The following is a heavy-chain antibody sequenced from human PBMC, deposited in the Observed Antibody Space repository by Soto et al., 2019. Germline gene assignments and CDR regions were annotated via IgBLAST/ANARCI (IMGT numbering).Heavy chain of an antibody. J-gene: IGHJ5*02. V-gene: IGHV1-18*01. CDR2: ISAYNGNT. CDR3: VRSVVASTGNWFDP. Sequence: GASVKVSCKASGYTFTSYDISWVRQAPGQGLEWMGWISAYNGNTNYAQKVQDRLTMTTDTSTSTAHMELRSLRSDDTAVYYCVRSVVASTGNWFDPWGQGTLVTVSS. D-gene: IGHD2-15*01. CDR1: GYTFTSYD.